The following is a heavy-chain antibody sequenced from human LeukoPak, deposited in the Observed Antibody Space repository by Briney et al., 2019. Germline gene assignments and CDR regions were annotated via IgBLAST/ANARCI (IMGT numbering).Heavy chain of an antibody. D-gene: IGHD3-16*01. J-gene: IGHJ4*02. CDR3: ARGRWGPQDY. CDR1: GFTFRSYG. CDR2: MSYDGTNE. V-gene: IGHV3-30*03. Sequence: PGGSLRLSCAASGFTFRSYGIHWVRQAPGKVLEWVAVMSYDGTNEYYADSLKGRFTISRDNSKNSLYLQMNSLRLEDTAVYYCARGRWGPQDYWGQGTLVTVSS.